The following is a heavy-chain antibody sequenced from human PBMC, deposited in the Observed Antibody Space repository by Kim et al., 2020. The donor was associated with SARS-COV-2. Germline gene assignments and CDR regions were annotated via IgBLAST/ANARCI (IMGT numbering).Heavy chain of an antibody. CDR1: GFTFSSYA. CDR2: ISGSGGST. D-gene: IGHD3-3*01. CDR3: ASSRMEWLLPEVGYYYYGMDV. V-gene: IGHV3-23*01. Sequence: GGSLRLSCAASGFTFSSYAMSWVRQAPGKGLEWVSAISGSGGSTYYADSVKGRFTISRDNSKNTLYLQMNSLRAEDTAVYYCASSRMEWLLPEVGYYYYGMDVWGQGTTVTVPS. J-gene: IGHJ6*02.